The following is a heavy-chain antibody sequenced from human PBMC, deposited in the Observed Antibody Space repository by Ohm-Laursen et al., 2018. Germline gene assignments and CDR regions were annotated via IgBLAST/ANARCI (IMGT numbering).Heavy chain of an antibody. CDR1: GFTVSSNY. CDR3: AKDICSSTSCYYYYGMDV. CDR2: IYSGGST. Sequence: SLRLSCSAPGFTVSSNYMSWVRQAPGKGLEWVSVIYSGGSTYYADSVKGRFTISRDNAKNSLYLQMNSLRAEDTALYYCAKDICSSTSCYYYYGMDVWGQGTTVTVSS. D-gene: IGHD2-2*01. J-gene: IGHJ6*02. V-gene: IGHV3-53*05.